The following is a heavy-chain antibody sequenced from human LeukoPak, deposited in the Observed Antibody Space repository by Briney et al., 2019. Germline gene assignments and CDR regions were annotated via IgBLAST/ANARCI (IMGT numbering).Heavy chain of an antibody. V-gene: IGHV3-30*01. CDR1: GFTFSGYA. CDR2: ISYDGYNK. Sequence: GTSLRLSCAASGFTFSGYAVHWVRQAPGEGLQWVAAISYDGYNKYYADSLKGRFTISRENSKNTLWLQMNSLRAEDTAVYYCARGGMYDSYYFFYMDVWGKGTTVTVSS. CDR3: ARGGMYDSYYFFYMDV. D-gene: IGHD3-22*01. J-gene: IGHJ6*03.